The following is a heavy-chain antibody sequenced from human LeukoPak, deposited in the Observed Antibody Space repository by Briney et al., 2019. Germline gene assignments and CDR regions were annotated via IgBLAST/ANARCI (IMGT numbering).Heavy chain of an antibody. V-gene: IGHV4-59*08. CDR1: GGSISSYY. CDR3: ARHLSLTFDY. CDR2: IYYSGST. Sequence: PSETPSLTCTVSGGSISSYYWSWIRQPPGKGLEWIGYIYYSGSTNYNPSLKSRVTISVDTSKNQFSLKLSSVTAADTAVYYCARHLSLTFDYWGQGTLVTVSS. J-gene: IGHJ4*02.